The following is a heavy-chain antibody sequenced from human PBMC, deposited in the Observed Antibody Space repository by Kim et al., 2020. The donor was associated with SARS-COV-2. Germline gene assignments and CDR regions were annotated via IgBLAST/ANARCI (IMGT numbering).Heavy chain of an antibody. Sequence: GGSLRLSCAASGFTFSSYSMNWVRQAPGKGLEWVSSISSSSSYIYYADSVKGRFTISRDNAKNSLYLQMNSLRAEDTAVYYCARDQERGLGWYNHYYYGMDVWGQGTTVTVSS. CDR1: GFTFSSYS. CDR3: ARDQERGLGWYNHYYYGMDV. D-gene: IGHD6-19*01. V-gene: IGHV3-21*01. J-gene: IGHJ6*02. CDR2: ISSSSSYI.